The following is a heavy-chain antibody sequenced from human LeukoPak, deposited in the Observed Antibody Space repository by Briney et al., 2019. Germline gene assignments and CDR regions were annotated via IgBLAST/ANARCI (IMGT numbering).Heavy chain of an antibody. CDR2: ITPIFGTA. CDR1: GGTLSSYA. J-gene: IGHJ4*02. Sequence: SVKLSCKASGGTLSSYAISWARQAPGQGLEWMGGITPIFGTANYTQTFQGRVTITADESTSTAYMELSSLVSEDTAVYYCARDEEGDGYNWGQGTLVTVSS. D-gene: IGHD5-24*01. V-gene: IGHV1-69*13. CDR3: ARDEEGDGYN.